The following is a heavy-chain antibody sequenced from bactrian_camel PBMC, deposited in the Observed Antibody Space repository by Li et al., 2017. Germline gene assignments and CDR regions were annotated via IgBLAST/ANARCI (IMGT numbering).Heavy chain of an antibody. J-gene: IGHJ4*01. D-gene: IGHD6*01. V-gene: IGHV3S40*01. CDR1: GFTFSSYA. CDR2: TYIGGDIT. Sequence: VQLVESGGGLVQPGGSLRLSCAASGFTFSSYAMSWVRQAPGKEREGVATTYIGGDITYYTNSVKDRFTISRDNAQNTVYLQVNNLKTEDTAVYYCATRGIWYKGAYWGQGTQVTVS. CDR3: ATRGIWYKGAY.